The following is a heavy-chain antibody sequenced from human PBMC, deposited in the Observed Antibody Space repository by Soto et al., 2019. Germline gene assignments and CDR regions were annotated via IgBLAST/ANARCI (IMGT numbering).Heavy chain of an antibody. D-gene: IGHD2-2*01. CDR3: ARSGIVVVPAATWWWFDP. V-gene: IGHV1-69*01. CDR1: GGTFSSYA. J-gene: IGHJ5*02. CDR2: TIPIFGTA. Sequence: QVQLVQSGAEVKKPGSSVKVSCKASGGTFSSYAISWVRQAPGQGLEWMGGTIPIFGTANYAQKFQGRVTITADESTSTAYMELSSLRSEDTAVYYCARSGIVVVPAATWWWFDPWGQGTLVTVSS.